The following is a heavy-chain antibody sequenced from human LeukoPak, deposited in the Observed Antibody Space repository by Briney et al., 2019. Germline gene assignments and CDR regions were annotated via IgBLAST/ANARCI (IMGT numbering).Heavy chain of an antibody. V-gene: IGHV3-66*01. J-gene: IGHJ4*02. CDR1: GFIVSSSY. D-gene: IGHD4-11*01. Sequence: GGSLRLSCAASGFIVSSSYMSWVRQPPGKGLEWVSGIYTDGSTYYADSVQDRFTISRDNSKNTLYLQMNSLRAEDTSVYYCVRGHYSNTLGGQGTLVTVSS. CDR2: IYTDGST. CDR3: VRGHYSNTL.